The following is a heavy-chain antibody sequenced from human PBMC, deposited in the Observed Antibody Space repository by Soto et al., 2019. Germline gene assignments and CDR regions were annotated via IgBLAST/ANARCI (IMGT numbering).Heavy chain of an antibody. J-gene: IGHJ3*02. D-gene: IGHD4-17*01. Sequence: SVKVSCKASGGSFNSHSFSWVRQAPGQGLEWVGTIIPIFNTSTYAERFQGRVTITADASTSTAYMDLSSLTSEDSAVYYCATDDTVMVGADSAFDIWGQGTMVTV. CDR2: IIPIFNTS. CDR1: GGSFNSHS. V-gene: IGHV1-69*13. CDR3: ATDDTVMVGADSAFDI.